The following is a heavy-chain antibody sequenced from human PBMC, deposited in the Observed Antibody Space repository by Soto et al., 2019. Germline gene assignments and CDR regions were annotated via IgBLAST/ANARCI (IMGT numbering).Heavy chain of an antibody. CDR1: GFSFSSIGVG. Sequence: QITLKESGPTLVKPTQTLTLTCTFPGFSFSSIGVGVGWIRQPPGKALEWLALIYWDDDKRYSPSLKSRLTIPQDTSKNQAVLTMTNMDPVDTATYYCVQSRCGGDCLQSYSSHSYYGLDVWGQGTTVTVSS. J-gene: IGHJ6*02. CDR2: IYWDDDK. CDR3: VQSRCGGDCLQSYSSHSYYGLDV. D-gene: IGHD2-21*02. V-gene: IGHV2-5*02.